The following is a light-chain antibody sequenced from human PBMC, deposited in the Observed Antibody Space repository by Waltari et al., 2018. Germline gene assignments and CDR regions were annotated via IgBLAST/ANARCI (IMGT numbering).Light chain of an antibody. Sequence: QSALTQPASVSGSPGKSLTISCTGTSSDVGGYNYVSVYQQHPGKAPKFMIYDVSKRPSVVSNRFSGPKSGHTASLTISGLQADDEADYYCISYTSSSTWVFGGGTKLPVL. J-gene: IGLJ3*02. CDR2: DVS. CDR3: ISYTSSSTWV. V-gene: IGLV2-14*01. CDR1: SSDVGGYNY.